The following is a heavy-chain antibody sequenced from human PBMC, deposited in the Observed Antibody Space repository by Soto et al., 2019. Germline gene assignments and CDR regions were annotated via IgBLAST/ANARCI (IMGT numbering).Heavy chain of an antibody. J-gene: IGHJ3*02. CDR3: ARLFGGYYDSSGNDASDI. CDR1: AFTFSSYG. D-gene: IGHD3-22*01. Sequence: GGSLSLSCAASAFTFSSYGIHWVRQAPGKGLEWVAVITYDGSKQYYADSVKGRFTVSRDNSKNTVYLQMNSLRAADTAVYYCARLFGGYYDSSGNDASDIWGQGTMVTVSS. CDR2: ITYDGSKQ. V-gene: IGHV3-30-3*01.